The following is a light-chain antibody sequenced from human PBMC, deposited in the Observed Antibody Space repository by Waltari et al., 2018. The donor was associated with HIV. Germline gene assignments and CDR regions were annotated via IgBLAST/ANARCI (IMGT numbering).Light chain of an antibody. Sequence: QSVLTQPPSASATPGQRATFPCSGTTSTPEFAAFYCYQQSPGAAPRLLLYDISHRPSGVPDRFSGSKSGTSASLAISTLQSEDEALYYCAAWSDISNSWVFGGGTRLTVL. CDR1: TSTPEFAA. V-gene: IGLV1-44*01. J-gene: IGLJ3*02. CDR3: AAWSDISNSWV. CDR2: DIS.